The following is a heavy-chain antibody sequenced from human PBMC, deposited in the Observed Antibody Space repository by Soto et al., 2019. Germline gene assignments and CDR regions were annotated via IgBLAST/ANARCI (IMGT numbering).Heavy chain of an antibody. D-gene: IGHD2-21*01. V-gene: IGHV3-30-3*01. Sequence: QAHLVESGGGVVQPGRSLRLSCAASGFTFSTYEMHWVRQAPGKGLQWVAVISNDGNNKDYADSVKGRFTISRDNSRNTLYLQMNSLRAEDTAVYYCARDKDCGVISCFNAFDFWGQGTTVTVSS. CDR3: ARDKDCGVISCFNAFDF. CDR2: ISNDGNNK. CDR1: GFTFSTYE. J-gene: IGHJ3*01.